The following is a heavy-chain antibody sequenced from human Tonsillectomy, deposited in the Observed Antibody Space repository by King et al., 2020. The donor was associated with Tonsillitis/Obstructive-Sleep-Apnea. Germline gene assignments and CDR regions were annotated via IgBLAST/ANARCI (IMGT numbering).Heavy chain of an antibody. Sequence: QLQESGPGLVKPSETLSLTCTVSGGSISSSSYYWGWIRQPPGKGLEWIGSIYYSGSTYYNPSLKSRVTISVDTSRNQFSLKLTSVTAADTAVYYCARHKWEYCSGGSCYLNWFDPWGQGTLVTVSS. D-gene: IGHD2-15*01. CDR1: GGSISSSSYY. CDR2: IYYSGST. J-gene: IGHJ5*02. V-gene: IGHV4-39*01. CDR3: ARHKWEYCSGGSCYLNWFDP.